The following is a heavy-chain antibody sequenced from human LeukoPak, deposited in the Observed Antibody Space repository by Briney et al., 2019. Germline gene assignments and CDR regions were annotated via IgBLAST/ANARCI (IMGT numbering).Heavy chain of an antibody. J-gene: IGHJ4*02. Sequence: SETLSLTCTVSGGSIISHFWCWIRQPPGKGLEWMGYIYYSGRTNYNPPLKSRVTISIDASKKQFYLNVSSVTAADTAVYYCARDNYYDSRGYYSSFDYWGQGTLVTVSS. D-gene: IGHD3-22*01. V-gene: IGHV4-59*11. CDR2: IYYSGRT. CDR1: GGSIISHF. CDR3: ARDNYYDSRGYYSSFDY.